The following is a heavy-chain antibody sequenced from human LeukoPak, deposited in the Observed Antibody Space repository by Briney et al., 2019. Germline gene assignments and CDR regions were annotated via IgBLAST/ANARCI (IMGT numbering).Heavy chain of an antibody. D-gene: IGHD2-21*02. CDR1: GASISSYY. J-gene: IGHJ4*02. CDR2: IYYSGST. Sequence: PSETLSLTCTVSGASISSYYWSWIRQPPGKGLEWIGYIYYSGSTQYNPSLNSRITISEDTSKNQICLKVSSVTAEDTALYYCARHPPRGDGGFAFDYWGPGALVTVSS. V-gene: IGHV4-59*01. CDR3: ARHPPRGDGGFAFDY.